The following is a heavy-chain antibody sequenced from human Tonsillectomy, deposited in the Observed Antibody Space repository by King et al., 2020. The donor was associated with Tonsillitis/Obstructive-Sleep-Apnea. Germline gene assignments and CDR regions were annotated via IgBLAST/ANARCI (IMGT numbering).Heavy chain of an antibody. CDR3: GTNAADYYYYMDV. Sequence: VQLQQWGAGLLKPSETLSLTCGVYGGSFSGYYWSWIRQPPGKGLEWIGEINHSGSTDYNSSLKSRVTISRDTSKNQFSLRLTSVTAADTAVYYCGTNAADYYYYMDVWDKGTTVTVSS. CDR1: GGSFSGYY. J-gene: IGHJ6*03. D-gene: IGHD2-2*01. V-gene: IGHV4-34*01. CDR2: INHSGST.